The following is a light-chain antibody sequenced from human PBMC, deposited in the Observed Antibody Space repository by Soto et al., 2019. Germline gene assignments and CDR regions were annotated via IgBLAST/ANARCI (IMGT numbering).Light chain of an antibody. Sequence: EIVLTQSPGTLALSPGERGTLSCRASQSISSSYLAWYQQKPGQAPRILIYGESRRATGIPDRFSGRESGTDLTLTITTLEPEDSAVYFCQKYASSPYTFGQGTKVDI. CDR3: QKYASSPYT. CDR1: QSISSSY. V-gene: IGKV3-20*01. CDR2: GES. J-gene: IGKJ2*01.